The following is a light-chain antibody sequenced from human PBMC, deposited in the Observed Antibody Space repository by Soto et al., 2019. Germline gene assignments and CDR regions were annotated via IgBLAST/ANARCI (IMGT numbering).Light chain of an antibody. CDR1: QSLLHSNGYIY. CDR2: LGS. Sequence: EILVTQSPLSLPVTPGEPASIACRSSQSLLHSNGYIYLDWFLQKPGQSPQLLIYLGSNRASGVPDRFSGSGSGTDFTLKISRVEAEDVGVYYCMQALQTPITFGQGTRLEIK. V-gene: IGKV2-28*01. J-gene: IGKJ5*01. CDR3: MQALQTPIT.